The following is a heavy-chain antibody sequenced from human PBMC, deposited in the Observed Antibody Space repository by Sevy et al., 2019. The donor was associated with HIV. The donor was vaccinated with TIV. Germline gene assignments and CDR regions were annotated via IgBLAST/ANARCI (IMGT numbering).Heavy chain of an antibody. CDR1: GGSISSYS. Sequence: SETLSLTCTVSGGSISSYSWSWIRQPPGKGLEWIGYMYYSGTTNYNPSLKSRVTISSNTSKNQFSLKLSSVTAADTAVYYCARERGSSEFGYSFDYWCQGTLVTVSS. CDR3: ARERGSSEFGYSFDY. V-gene: IGHV4-59*13. CDR2: MYYSGTT. D-gene: IGHD6-6*01. J-gene: IGHJ4*02.